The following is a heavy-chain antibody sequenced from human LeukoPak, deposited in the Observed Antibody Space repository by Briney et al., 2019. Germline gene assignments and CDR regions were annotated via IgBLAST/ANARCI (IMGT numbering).Heavy chain of an antibody. D-gene: IGHD2-2*02. J-gene: IGHJ5*02. CDR2: IYSSGST. V-gene: IGHV4-61*02. CDR3: ARDQGTVIVPTAIGWLDP. Sequence: SETLSLTCTVSGGSISSGSFYWSWIRQLAGKGLEWIGRIYSSGSTNYNPSLKSRVTISVDTSKNQFSLKLRSVTAADTAVYYCARDQGTVIVPTAIGWLDPWGQGTLVTVSS. CDR1: GGSISSGSFY.